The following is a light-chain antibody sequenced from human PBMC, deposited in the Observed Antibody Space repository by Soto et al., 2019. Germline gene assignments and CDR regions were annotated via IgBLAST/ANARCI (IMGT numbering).Light chain of an antibody. CDR1: RSNIGTNA. Sequence: QLVLTQPPSVSATPGQRVTISCSGSRSNIGTNAVNWYQQLPGTAPRLLIYNNNQRPSGVPDRFSGSKSGSSASLAISGLQSDDEATDFCAACADSLSLLYVFGAGTKLTVL. V-gene: IGLV1-44*01. CDR3: AACADSLSLLYV. CDR2: NNN. J-gene: IGLJ1*01.